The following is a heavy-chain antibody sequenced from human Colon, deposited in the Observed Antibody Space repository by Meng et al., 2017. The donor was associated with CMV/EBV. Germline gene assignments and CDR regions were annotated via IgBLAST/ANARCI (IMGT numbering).Heavy chain of an antibody. Sequence: SQTLSLTCAVYGGSFSGYYWSWIRQPPGKGLEWIGEINHSGSTNYNPSLKSRVTISVDTSKNQFSLKLSSVTAADTAVYYCARNIVVVPAASLYYYGMDVWGQGTTDTVSS. CDR3: ARNIVVVPAASLYYYGMDV. D-gene: IGHD2-2*01. CDR2: INHSGST. CDR1: GGSFSGYY. J-gene: IGHJ6*02. V-gene: IGHV4-34*01.